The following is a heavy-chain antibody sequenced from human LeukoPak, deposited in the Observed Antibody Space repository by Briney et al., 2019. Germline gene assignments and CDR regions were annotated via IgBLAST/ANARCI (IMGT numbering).Heavy chain of an antibody. CDR3: ARVGDYVWGSYRYNPLFDY. Sequence: SETLSLTCAISGASINNTAFYWGWIRQPPGKGLEWIGSIYYSGSTYYNPSLKSRVTISVDTSKNQFSLKLSSVTAADTAVYYCARVGDYVWGSYRYNPLFDYWGQGTLVTVSS. J-gene: IGHJ4*02. V-gene: IGHV4-39*07. CDR1: GASINNTAFY. D-gene: IGHD3-16*02. CDR2: IYYSGST.